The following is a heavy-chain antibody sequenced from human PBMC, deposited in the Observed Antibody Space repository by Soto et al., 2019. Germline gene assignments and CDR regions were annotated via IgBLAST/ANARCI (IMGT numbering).Heavy chain of an antibody. Sequence: SETLSLTCAVSGGSISSSNWWSWIRQHPGKGLEWIGYIYYSGSTYYNPSLKSRVTISVDTSKNQFSLKLSSVTAADTAVYYCARGPLALSRELYCSSTSCSKWAPEPFDPWGQGTLVTV. CDR2: IYYSGST. V-gene: IGHV4-31*11. D-gene: IGHD2-2*01. J-gene: IGHJ5*02. CDR3: ARGPLALSRELYCSSTSCSKWAPEPFDP. CDR1: GGSISSSNW.